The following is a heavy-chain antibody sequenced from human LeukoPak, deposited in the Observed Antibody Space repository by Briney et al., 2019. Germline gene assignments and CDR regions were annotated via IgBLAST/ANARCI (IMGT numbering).Heavy chain of an antibody. CDR3: ARAYNRFDSSGFYVY. V-gene: IGHV3-11*05. Sequence: PGGSLRLSCATSGFTFNDYYMSWIRLAPGKGLEWLSFISSSSSHTKYADSVKGRFTISRDNAKNSLFLQTNSLRPEDTAVYYCARAYNRFDSSGFYVYWGQGILVSVSS. J-gene: IGHJ4*02. CDR2: ISSSSSHT. CDR1: GFTFNDYY. D-gene: IGHD3-22*01.